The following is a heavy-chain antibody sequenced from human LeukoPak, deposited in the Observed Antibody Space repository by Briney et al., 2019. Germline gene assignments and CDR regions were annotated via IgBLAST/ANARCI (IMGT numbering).Heavy chain of an antibody. CDR3: AKPLTSYSSGFSDVFDV. V-gene: IGHV3-64*02. D-gene: IGHD5-18*01. CDR1: GFTFGIYA. J-gene: IGHJ3*01. Sequence: GGSLRLSCAASGFTFGIYAMHWVRQAPGKGLEHVSTITTSGGNTYYADSVKGRFTISRDNSKDTLFLQMGSLRAEDMAVYYCAKPLTSYSSGFSDVFDVWGHGSMVTVSS. CDR2: ITTSGGNT.